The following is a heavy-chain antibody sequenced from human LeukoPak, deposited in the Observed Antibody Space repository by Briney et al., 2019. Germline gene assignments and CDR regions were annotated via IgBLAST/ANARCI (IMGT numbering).Heavy chain of an antibody. CDR1: HGSISTDY. V-gene: IGHV4-59*01. CDR2: IYNSGST. CDR3: ARGRRLFMIFGGSFDP. D-gene: IGHD3/OR15-3a*01. Sequence: SETLSLTCIFSHGSISTDYWGWIRQPPWRGLEWIGYIYNSGSTNYNPSLKSRVTISVDTSKNQFCLKLSSVSAADTAVYYCARGRRLFMIFGGSFDPWGQGTLVTVS. J-gene: IGHJ5*02.